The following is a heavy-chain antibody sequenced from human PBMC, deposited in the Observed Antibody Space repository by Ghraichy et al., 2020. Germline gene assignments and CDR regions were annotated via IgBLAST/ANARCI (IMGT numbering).Heavy chain of an antibody. CDR1: GGSISSGGYY. V-gene: IGHV4-31*03. Sequence: SETLSLTCTVSGGSISSGGYYWSWIRQHPGKGLEWIGYIYYSGSTYYNPSLKSRVTISVDTSKNQFSLKLSSVTAADTAVYYCASGPAAVGGFLGYWGQGTLVTVSS. CDR2: IYYSGST. D-gene: IGHD2-2*01. J-gene: IGHJ4*02. CDR3: ASGPAAVGGFLGY.